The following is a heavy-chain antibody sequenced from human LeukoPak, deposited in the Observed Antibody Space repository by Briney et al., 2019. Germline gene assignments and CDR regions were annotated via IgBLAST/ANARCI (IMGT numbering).Heavy chain of an antibody. V-gene: IGHV5-51*01. D-gene: IGHD4-17*01. CDR3: ASISVYGDYYYYGMDV. Sequence: GESLKISCKGSGCSFTSYWIGWVRQMPGKGLEWMGIIYPGDSDTRYSPSFQGQVTISADKSISTAYLQWSSLKASDTAMYYCASISVYGDYYYYGMDVWGQGTTVTVSS. CDR2: IYPGDSDT. CDR1: GCSFTSYW. J-gene: IGHJ6*02.